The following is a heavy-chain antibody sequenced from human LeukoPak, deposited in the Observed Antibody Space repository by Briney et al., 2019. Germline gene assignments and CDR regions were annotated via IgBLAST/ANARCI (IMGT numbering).Heavy chain of an antibody. CDR2: IIPIFGTA. CDR3: ARHPRGEVGATVLSHWVY. CDR1: GGTFSSYA. V-gene: IGHV1-69*13. D-gene: IGHD1-26*01. Sequence: SVKVSCKASGGTFSSYAISWVRQAPGQGLEWMGGIIPIFGTANYAQKFQGRVTITADEATSTAYMELSSLRSEDTAVYYCARHPRGEVGATVLSHWVYWGQGTLVTVSS. J-gene: IGHJ4*02.